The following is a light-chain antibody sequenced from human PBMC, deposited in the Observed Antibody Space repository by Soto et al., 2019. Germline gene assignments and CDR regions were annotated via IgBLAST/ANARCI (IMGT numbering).Light chain of an antibody. CDR1: QSVSSSY. CDR3: QQYGSSPLT. CDR2: GAS. J-gene: IGKJ4*02. Sequence: EIVLTQSPGTLSLSPGERATLSCRASQSVSSSYFAWYQQKPGQAPRLLIYGASSMVTGIPDRFSGSGSGTDFTLTISRLEPDDFAVYYCQQYGSSPLTFGGGTKVEIK. V-gene: IGKV3-20*01.